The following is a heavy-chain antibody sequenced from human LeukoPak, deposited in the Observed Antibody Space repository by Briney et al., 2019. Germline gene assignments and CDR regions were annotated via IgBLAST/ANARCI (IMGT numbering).Heavy chain of an antibody. Sequence: SETLSLTCTVSGGSISTSNYYWGWIRQPPGKGLEWIGEINHSGSTNYNPSLKSRVTISVDTSKNQFSLKLNSVTAADTAVYYCASGYSGLGDYWGQGTLVTVSS. CDR2: INHSGST. D-gene: IGHD5-12*01. CDR1: GGSISTSNYY. V-gene: IGHV4-39*07. CDR3: ASGYSGLGDY. J-gene: IGHJ4*02.